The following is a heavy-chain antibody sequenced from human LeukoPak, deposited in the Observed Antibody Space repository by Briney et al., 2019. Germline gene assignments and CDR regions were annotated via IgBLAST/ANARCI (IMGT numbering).Heavy chain of an antibody. V-gene: IGHV1-24*01. CDR3: ATGDSSSWPFDY. Sequence: AASVKVSCKVSGYTLTELSMHWVRQAPGKGLEWTGGFDPEDGETIYAQKFQGRVTMTEDTSTDTAYMELSSLRSEDTAVYYCATGDSSSWPFDYWGQGTLVTVSS. J-gene: IGHJ4*02. D-gene: IGHD6-13*01. CDR1: GYTLTELS. CDR2: FDPEDGET.